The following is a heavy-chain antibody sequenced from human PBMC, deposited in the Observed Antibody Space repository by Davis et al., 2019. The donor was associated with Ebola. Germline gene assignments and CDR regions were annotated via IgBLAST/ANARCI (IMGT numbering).Heavy chain of an antibody. CDR1: GYTFTNYA. J-gene: IGHJ4*02. CDR3: ARRGYYDILTGYSD. V-gene: IGHV1-3*04. D-gene: IGHD3-9*01. Sequence: ASVKVSCKASGYTFTNYAMHWVRQAPGQRLEWMGWISTGNGNARYSQKFQGRVTITRDTSASTAYMELSSLRSEDTAVYYCARRGYYDILTGYSDWGQGTLVTVSA. CDR2: ISTGNGNA.